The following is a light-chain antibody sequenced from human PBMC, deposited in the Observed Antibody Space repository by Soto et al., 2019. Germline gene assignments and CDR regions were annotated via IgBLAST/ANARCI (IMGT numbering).Light chain of an antibody. Sequence: AIQLTQSPSSLSASVGDTVSITCRASQGISSALAWYQQKPGKAPKILIYDASSLQSGVPSRFSGSESGTECTLTISSLQPEDFATYYCQQLKSYPFTFGQGTRLEIK. CDR3: QQLKSYPFT. CDR2: DAS. V-gene: IGKV1-13*02. J-gene: IGKJ5*01. CDR1: QGISSA.